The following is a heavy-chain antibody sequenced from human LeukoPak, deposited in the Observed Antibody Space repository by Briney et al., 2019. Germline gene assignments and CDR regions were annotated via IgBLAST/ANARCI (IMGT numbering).Heavy chain of an antibody. V-gene: IGHV3-7*01. CDR1: GFTFTTYW. D-gene: IGHD6-13*01. CDR3: AREAPGAAGFDY. CDR2: IKQDGTEK. Sequence: PGESLRLSCAASGFTFTTYWMSWVRQPPGKGLEWVANIKQDGTEKYYVDSVKGRFTISRDNAKNSLYLQMNSLTVEDTAIYYCAREAPGAAGFDYWGQGTLVTVSS. J-gene: IGHJ4*02.